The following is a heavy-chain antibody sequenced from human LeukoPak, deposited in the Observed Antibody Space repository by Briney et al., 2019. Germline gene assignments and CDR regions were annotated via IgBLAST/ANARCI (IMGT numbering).Heavy chain of an antibody. Sequence: GGSLRLSCAASGFSFSNYAMSWVRQAPGKGLEWVSAISGRDGSTYYAGSVKGRFAISRDNSKNTLYLQMNSLRGEDTAVYYCAKSGGVRFDPWGQGTLVTVSS. V-gene: IGHV3-23*01. CDR3: AKSGGVRFDP. J-gene: IGHJ5*02. D-gene: IGHD3-16*01. CDR1: GFSFSNYA. CDR2: ISGRDGST.